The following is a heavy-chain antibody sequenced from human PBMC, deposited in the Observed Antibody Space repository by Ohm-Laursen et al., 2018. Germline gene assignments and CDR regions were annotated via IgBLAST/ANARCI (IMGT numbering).Heavy chain of an antibody. CDR3: ARGEGLGY. V-gene: IGHV3-48*04. D-gene: IGHD7-27*01. Sequence: SLRLSCTASGFTFSSYSMNWVRQAPGKGLEWVSYISSSSNIIYYADSVKGRFTVSRDNAKNSLYLQMNSLRAEDTAVYYCARGEGLGYWGQGALVTVSS. J-gene: IGHJ4*02. CDR1: GFTFSSYS. CDR2: ISSSSNII.